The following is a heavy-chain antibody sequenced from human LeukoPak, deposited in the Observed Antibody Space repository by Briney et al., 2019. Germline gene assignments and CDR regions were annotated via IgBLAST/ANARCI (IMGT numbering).Heavy chain of an antibody. V-gene: IGHV4-39*07. D-gene: IGHD2-21*02. J-gene: IGHJ3*02. CDR1: GGSISSDSYY. CDR2: VYYSGTT. CDR3: ARDSSVVTSSDAFDI. Sequence: SETLSLTCSVSGGSISSDSYYWGWIRQPPGEGLEWSGNVYYSGTTYNNPSLKSRVTISVDTSKNLFSLWLTSVTAADTAVYYCARDSSVVTSSDAFDIWGPGTMVTVSS.